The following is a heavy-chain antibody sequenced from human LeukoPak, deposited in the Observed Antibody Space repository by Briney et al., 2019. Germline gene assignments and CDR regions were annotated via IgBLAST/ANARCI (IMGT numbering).Heavy chain of an antibody. Sequence: PGASVRLSCEASGFTFNNYWMSWVRQAPGKGLEWVANINEDGYGTNYVESMKGRVTISRDNAENSLYLQMNSLRVEDTAVYYFAREPGRVQFDSWGQGTLVTVSS. D-gene: IGHD3-16*01. V-gene: IGHV3-7*01. CDR3: AREPGRVQFDS. CDR1: GFTFNNYW. J-gene: IGHJ5*01. CDR2: INEDGYGT.